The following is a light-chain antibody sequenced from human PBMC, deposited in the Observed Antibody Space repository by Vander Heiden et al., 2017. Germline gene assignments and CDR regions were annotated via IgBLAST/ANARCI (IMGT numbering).Light chain of an antibody. CDR2: WGS. J-gene: IGKJ2*01. CDR3: MQALQTPYT. V-gene: IGKV2-28*01. CDR1: QSLLHRNGYNY. Sequence: IVVTHSTLSLPVTPGERDSISCRSSQSLLHRNGYNYFHWFLQKPGQSPQLLIYWGSNRASGVPDRFSGSGSGRYFTLQISRVEAEDVGVYYCMQALQTPYTFGQGTKLVIK.